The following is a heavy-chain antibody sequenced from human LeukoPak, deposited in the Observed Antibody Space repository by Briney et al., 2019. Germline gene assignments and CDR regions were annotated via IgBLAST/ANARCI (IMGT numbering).Heavy chain of an antibody. CDR3: ARSAGYSSSWYGNWFDP. CDR2: ISISSNTI. Sequence: GGSLRLSCTASGFSFSSYSMNWVRQAPGKGLEWVSHISISSNTIYYADSVRGRFTISRDNAKNSLYLQMNSLRAEDTAVYYCARSAGYSSSWYGNWFDPWGQGTLVTVSS. J-gene: IGHJ5*02. CDR1: GFSFSSYS. V-gene: IGHV3-48*01. D-gene: IGHD6-13*01.